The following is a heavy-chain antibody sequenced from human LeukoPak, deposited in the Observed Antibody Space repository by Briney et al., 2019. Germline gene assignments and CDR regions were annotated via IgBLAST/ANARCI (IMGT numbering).Heavy chain of an antibody. CDR3: XXTVGSAGTXY. Sequence: GXSLRXXCEASGFTFNGHWMHWVRQAPGKGLVWVSLINGDGSTISYADSVKGRFTISRDNAKNRLYLQMNSLGAEDTAGYYCXXTVGSAGTXYWGQGTLXTVSS. V-gene: IGHV3-74*01. D-gene: IGHD6-13*01. J-gene: IGHJ4*02. CDR2: INGDGSTI. CDR1: GFTFNGHW.